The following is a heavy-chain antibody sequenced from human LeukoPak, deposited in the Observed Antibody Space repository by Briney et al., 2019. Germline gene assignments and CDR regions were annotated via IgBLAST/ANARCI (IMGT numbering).Heavy chain of an antibody. Sequence: GGSLRLSCAASGFTFSNYAMGWVRQTPGKGLEWVSLISASGGGANFADSVKGRFTISRDNSKNTVSLQMNSLRAEDTALYYCVKDRRASTATDYGMDVWGQGTTVTVSS. CDR3: VKDRRASTATDYGMDV. CDR1: GFTFSNYA. D-gene: IGHD4-17*01. CDR2: ISASGGGA. V-gene: IGHV3-23*01. J-gene: IGHJ6*02.